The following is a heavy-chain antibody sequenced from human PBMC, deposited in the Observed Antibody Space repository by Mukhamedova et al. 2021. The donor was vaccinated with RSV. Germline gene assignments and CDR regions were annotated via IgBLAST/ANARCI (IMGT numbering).Heavy chain of an antibody. CDR1: GSISSNSDY. Sequence: GSISSNSDYWSWIRQPAGKGLEWIGRFYPSGLTNYNPSLQGRVTISVDTSKNQFSLNLDSVTAADTAVYYCARDQVCGWPFWYFDP. CDR2: FYPSGLT. V-gene: IGHV4-61*02. D-gene: IGHD6-19*01. J-gene: IGHJ2*01. CDR3: ARDQVCGWPFWYFDP.